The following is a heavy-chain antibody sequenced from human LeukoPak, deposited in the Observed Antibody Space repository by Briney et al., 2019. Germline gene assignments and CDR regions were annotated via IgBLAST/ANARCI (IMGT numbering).Heavy chain of an antibody. Sequence: SETLSLTCAVYGGSFSGYYWSWIRQPPGKGLEWIGEINHSGSTNYNPSLKSRVTISVDTSKNQFSLKLSSVTAADPAVYFCARGQLVVTWGQGTLVTVSS. V-gene: IGHV4-34*01. CDR2: INHSGST. D-gene: IGHD6-13*01. CDR1: GGSFSGYY. J-gene: IGHJ5*02. CDR3: ARGQLVVT.